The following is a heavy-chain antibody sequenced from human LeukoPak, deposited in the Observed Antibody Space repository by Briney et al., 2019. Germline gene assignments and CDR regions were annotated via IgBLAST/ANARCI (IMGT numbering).Heavy chain of an antibody. Sequence: PGGSLRLSCAAPGFTFSSYAMNWVRHAPGKGLEWVSVISASGSSTYYADSVKGRFTISRDNSKNTLYLQMSSLRAEDTAVYYCAKSYYDILTSYMCWGQGTLVTVSS. V-gene: IGHV3-23*01. CDR2: ISASGSST. J-gene: IGHJ4*02. D-gene: IGHD3-9*01. CDR1: GFTFSSYA. CDR3: AKSYYDILTSYMC.